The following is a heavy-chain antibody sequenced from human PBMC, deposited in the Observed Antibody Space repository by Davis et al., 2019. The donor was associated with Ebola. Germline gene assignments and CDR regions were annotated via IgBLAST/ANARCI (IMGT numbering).Heavy chain of an antibody. CDR3: ARDLGVVTVTGDY. D-gene: IGHD2-21*02. J-gene: IGHJ4*02. Sequence: AASVKVSCKASGGTFSSYAISWVRQAPGQGLEWMGGIIPIFGTANYAQKFQGRVTITADKSTSTAYMELSSLRSEDTAVYYCARDLGVVTVTGDYWGQGTLVTVSS. CDR1: GGTFSSYA. V-gene: IGHV1-69*06. CDR2: IIPIFGTA.